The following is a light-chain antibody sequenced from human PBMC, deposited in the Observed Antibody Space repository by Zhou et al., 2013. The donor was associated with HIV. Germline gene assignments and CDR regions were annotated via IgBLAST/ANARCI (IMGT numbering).Light chain of an antibody. Sequence: DIQMTQSPSSVPASVGDRVTITCRASQDISNMLAWYQQKPGKDPKLLIYTTSSLYSGVPSRFSGSGSGTEFTLTISSLQPEDFATYYCQQAHSFPRTFGQGTKVETK. CDR2: TTS. V-gene: IGKV1-12*01. CDR1: QDISNM. CDR3: QQAHSFPRT. J-gene: IGKJ1*01.